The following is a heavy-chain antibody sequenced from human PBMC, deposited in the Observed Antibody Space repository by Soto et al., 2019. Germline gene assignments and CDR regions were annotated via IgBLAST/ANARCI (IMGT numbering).Heavy chain of an antibody. CDR3: ATDLRMANWFDP. J-gene: IGHJ5*02. V-gene: IGHV3-7*01. Sequence: GGSLRLSCAASGFTFSSYWMSWVRQAPGKGLEWVANIKQDGSEKYYVDSVKGRLTISRDNAKNSLYLQMNSLRAEDTAVYYCATDLRMANWFDPWGQGTLVTVSS. CDR2: IKQDGSEK. CDR1: GFTFSSYW. D-gene: IGHD2-15*01.